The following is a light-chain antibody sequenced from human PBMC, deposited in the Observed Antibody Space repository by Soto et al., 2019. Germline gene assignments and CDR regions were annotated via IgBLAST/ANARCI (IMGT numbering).Light chain of an antibody. V-gene: IGKV3-15*01. CDR2: DAS. J-gene: IGKJ4*01. CDR3: QQYNNWPLS. CDR1: QSVNSK. Sequence: EVVMTQSPVTLSVSPGERATLSCRASQSVNSKVAWYQQKPGQAPRLLTHDASTRATGVPVRFSGSGSGTEFTLTISSLQSEDFGIYYCQQYNNWPLSFGGGTKVEIK.